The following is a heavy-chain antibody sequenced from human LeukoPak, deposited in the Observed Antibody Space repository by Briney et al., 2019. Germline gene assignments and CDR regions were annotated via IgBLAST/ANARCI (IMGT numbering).Heavy chain of an antibody. CDR1: GGSFSGYY. Sequence: SETLSLTCAVYGGSFSGYYWSGIRQPPGKGLEWIVEINHSGSTNYNPSLKSRVTISVDTSKNQFSLKLSSVTAADTAVYYCARVTTRGITIFGVVIEGTFDPWGQGTLVTVSS. V-gene: IGHV4-34*01. CDR3: ARVTTRGITIFGVVIEGTFDP. D-gene: IGHD3-3*01. CDR2: INHSGST. J-gene: IGHJ5*02.